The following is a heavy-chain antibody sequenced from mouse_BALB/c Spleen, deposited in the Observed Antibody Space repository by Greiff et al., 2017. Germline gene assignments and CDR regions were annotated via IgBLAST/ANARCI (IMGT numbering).Heavy chain of an antibody. J-gene: IGHJ3*01. CDR1: GFTFSSFG. Sequence: EVKLQESGGGLVQPGGSRKLSCAASGFTFSSFGMHWVRQAPEKGLEWVAYISSGSSTIYYADTVKGRFTISRDNPKNTLFLQMTSLRSEDTAMYNCAREDGNYGVAYWGQGTLVTVSA. D-gene: IGHD2-1*01. CDR3: AREDGNYGVAY. V-gene: IGHV5-17*02. CDR2: ISSGSSTI.